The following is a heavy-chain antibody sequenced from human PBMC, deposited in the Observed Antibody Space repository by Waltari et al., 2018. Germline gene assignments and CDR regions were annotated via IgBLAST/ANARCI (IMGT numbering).Heavy chain of an antibody. Sequence: QVQLVASGGGVVQPGRSLRLSCEASGFTFISYAIHWVRQAPGKGLELVAVISYDGSNKYYADSVKGRFTISRDNSKNTLYLQMNSLRAEDTAVYYCARGGATASDYWGQGTLVTVSS. D-gene: IGHD4-17*01. V-gene: IGHV3-30*01. CDR2: ISYDGSNK. CDR3: ARGGATASDY. J-gene: IGHJ4*02. CDR1: GFTFISYA.